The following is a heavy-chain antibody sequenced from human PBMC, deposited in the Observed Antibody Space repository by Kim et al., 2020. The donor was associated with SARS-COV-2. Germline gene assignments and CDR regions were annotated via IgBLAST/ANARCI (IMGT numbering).Heavy chain of an antibody. D-gene: IGHD5-18*01. CDR1: GFTFDDYG. CDR3: ARHTKRGYSYQQTSVYNWFDP. Sequence: GGSLRLSCAASGFTFDDYGMSWVRQAPGKGLEWVSGINWNGGSTGYADSVKGRFTISRDNAKNSLYLQMNSLRAEDTALYHCARHTKRGYSYQQTSVYNWFDPWGQGTLVTVSS. J-gene: IGHJ5*02. V-gene: IGHV3-20*01. CDR2: INWNGGST.